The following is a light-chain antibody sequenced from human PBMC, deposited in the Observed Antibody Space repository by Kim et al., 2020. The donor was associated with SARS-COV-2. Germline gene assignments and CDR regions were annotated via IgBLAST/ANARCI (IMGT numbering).Light chain of an antibody. V-gene: IGLV7-43*01. J-gene: IGLJ2*01. CDR1: AGAVTGVSY. Sequence: GTLTRTCASSAGAVTGVSYANWFQQKPGQAPRALIHNTSNKPSRAPSRFSGSILGGKAALTLLGPQPEDEAEYYCLLYYGGGQIEVFGGGTKLTVL. CDR2: NTS. CDR3: LLYYGGGQIEV.